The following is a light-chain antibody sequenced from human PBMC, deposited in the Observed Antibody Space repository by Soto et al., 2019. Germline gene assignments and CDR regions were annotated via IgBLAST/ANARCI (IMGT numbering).Light chain of an antibody. Sequence: EIVLTQSPGTLSLSPGERATLSCRASQSISSSYLAWYQQKPGQAPRLLIYAASSRATGIPDRFSGSGSGTDFTLTISRREPEDFAVYYCQRHGSSSYTVGQGTQLEI. CDR3: QRHGSSSYT. V-gene: IGKV3-20*01. CDR2: AAS. J-gene: IGKJ2*01. CDR1: QSISSSY.